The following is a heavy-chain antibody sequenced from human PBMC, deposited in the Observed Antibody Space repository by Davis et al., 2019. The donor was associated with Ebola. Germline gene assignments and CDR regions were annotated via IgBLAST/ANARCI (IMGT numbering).Heavy chain of an antibody. D-gene: IGHD2-21*02. CDR1: GYTFSIFG. CDR2: INPYSGGT. J-gene: IGHJ6*04. Sequence: ASVKVSCKASGYTFSIFGLSWVRQAPGQGLEWMGRINPYSGGTNYAQKFQGRVTMTRDTSISTAYMELSRLTSDDTAVYYCARVRYCGGDCSRHYYYGMDVWGKGTTVTVSS. CDR3: ARVRYCGGDCSRHYYYGMDV. V-gene: IGHV1-2*06.